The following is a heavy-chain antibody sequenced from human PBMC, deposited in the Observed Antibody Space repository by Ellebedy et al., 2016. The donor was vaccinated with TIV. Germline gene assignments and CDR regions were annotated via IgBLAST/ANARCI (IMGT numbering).Heavy chain of an antibody. V-gene: IGHV3-21*01. J-gene: IGHJ4*02. CDR2: ISSSSSYI. CDR3: ARSAWAAPMSLDY. CDR1: GFTFSSYA. D-gene: IGHD2-15*01. Sequence: GGSLRLXXAASGFTFSSYAMSWVRQAPGKGLEWISYISSSSSYIYYADSVKGRFTISRDNAKNSLYLQMNSLRAEDTAVYYCARSAWAAPMSLDYWGQGTLVTVSS.